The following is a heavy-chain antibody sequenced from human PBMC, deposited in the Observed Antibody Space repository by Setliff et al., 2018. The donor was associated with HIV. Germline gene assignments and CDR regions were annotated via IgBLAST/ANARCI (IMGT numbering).Heavy chain of an antibody. CDR1: GGSISSYY. D-gene: IGHD2-15*01. Sequence: SETLSLTCTVSGGSISSYYWSWIRQPAGKGLEWIGRIYAGGSANYNPSLRRRVTISLDTSKNQFSLRLNSVTATDTAVYYCARDPQLVAAKSRRRYYYGLDLWGQGTTVTVSS. V-gene: IGHV4-4*07. J-gene: IGHJ6*02. CDR3: ARDPQLVAAKSRRRYYYGLDL. CDR2: IYAGGSA.